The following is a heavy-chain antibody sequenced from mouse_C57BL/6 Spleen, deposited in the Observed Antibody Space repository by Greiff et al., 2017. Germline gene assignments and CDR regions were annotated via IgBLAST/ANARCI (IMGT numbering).Heavy chain of an antibody. J-gene: IGHJ3*01. CDR3: ARWGGSSFAY. Sequence: VQLQQSGAELVKPGASVKLSCKASGYTFTSYWMHWVKQRPGQGLEWIGMIHPNSGSTNYNEKFKSKATLTVDKSSSTAYMQLSSLTSEDSAVYYCARWGGSSFAYWGQGTLVTVSA. CDR1: GYTFTSYW. V-gene: IGHV1-64*01. D-gene: IGHD1-1*01. CDR2: IHPNSGST.